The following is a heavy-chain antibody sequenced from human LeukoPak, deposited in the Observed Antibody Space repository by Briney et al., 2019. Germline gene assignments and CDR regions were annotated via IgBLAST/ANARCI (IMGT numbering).Heavy chain of an antibody. J-gene: IGHJ6*02. CDR2: TKQDGSEK. CDR1: RFTFSSYW. D-gene: IGHD2-2*01. Sequence: GGSLRLSCAASRFTFSSYWMSWDRPAPGKGLEWVANTKQDGSEKYHVSSMKDRLTISRDNAKNSLFLQMNSLRAEDTAVYYCARDIVVVPGAPYYYYGMDVWGQGTTVTVSS. CDR3: ARDIVVVPGAPYYYYGMDV. V-gene: IGHV3-7*01.